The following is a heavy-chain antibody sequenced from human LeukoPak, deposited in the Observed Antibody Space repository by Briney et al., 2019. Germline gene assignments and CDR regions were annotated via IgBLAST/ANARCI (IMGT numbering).Heavy chain of an antibody. CDR3: ARGLLQYVDWLLPSFDY. Sequence: PGGSLRLSCAASGFIVSNNYMSWVRRAPGKGLEWVSAMYSGGNTYYADSVKGRFTVSRDNSKNTLYLQMISLRAEDTAVYYCARGLLQYVDWLLPSFDYWGQGTLVTVSS. CDR2: MYSGGNT. V-gene: IGHV3-66*01. J-gene: IGHJ4*02. D-gene: IGHD3-9*01. CDR1: GFIVSNNY.